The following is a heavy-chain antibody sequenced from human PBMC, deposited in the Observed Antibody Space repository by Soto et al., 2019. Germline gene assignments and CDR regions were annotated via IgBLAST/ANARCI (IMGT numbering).Heavy chain of an antibody. CDR3: ARVSVVVVPAAILGYYGMDV. Sequence: ASVKVSCKASGYTFTSYSMRWVRQAPGQRLEWMGWINAGNGNTKYSQKFQGRVTITRDTSASTAYMELSSLRSEDTAVYYCARVSVVVVPAAILGYYGMDVWGQGTTVTVSS. D-gene: IGHD2-2*01. V-gene: IGHV1-3*01. J-gene: IGHJ6*02. CDR2: INAGNGNT. CDR1: GYTFTSYS.